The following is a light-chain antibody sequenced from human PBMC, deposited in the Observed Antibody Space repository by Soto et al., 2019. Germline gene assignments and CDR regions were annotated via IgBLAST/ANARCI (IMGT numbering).Light chain of an antibody. Sequence: QSVLTQPPSASGTPGQRVTISCSGGSSNIGSNTVNWYQQVPGTAPKLLIYTNNQRPSGVPDRFSGSKSGTSASLAISGLQSEDEADYYCSVWDDSLNGRVFGTGTKVTVL. CDR2: TNN. CDR3: SVWDDSLNGRV. J-gene: IGLJ1*01. V-gene: IGLV1-44*01. CDR1: SSNIGSNT.